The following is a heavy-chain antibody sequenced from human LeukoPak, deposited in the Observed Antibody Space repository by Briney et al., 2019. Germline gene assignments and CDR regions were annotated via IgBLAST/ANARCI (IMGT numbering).Heavy chain of an antibody. CDR2: IYDSGST. J-gene: IGHJ3*02. CDR3: ACLTTADAFDI. V-gene: IGHV4-59*01. D-gene: IGHD3-22*01. Sequence: SETLSLTCTVSGGSISRYYWSWLRQPPGKGLEWIGYIYDSGSTNYNPSLKSRVTISVDTSKNQFSLKLSSVTAADTAVYYCACLTTADAFDIWGRGTMVTVSS. CDR1: GGSISRYY.